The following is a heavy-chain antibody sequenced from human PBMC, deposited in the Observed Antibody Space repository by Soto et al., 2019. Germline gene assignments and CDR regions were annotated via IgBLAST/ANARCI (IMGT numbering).Heavy chain of an antibody. CDR1: GYTVTSYG. J-gene: IGHJ6*02. Sequence: GASVEVSCKASGYTVTSYGISWERQAPGPVLEWMGWISAYNGNTNYAQKLQSRVTMTTDTSTSTAYMELRSLRSDDTAVYYCARDGLVRPNSMDVWGQGPTVTVSS. CDR3: ARDGLVRPNSMDV. D-gene: IGHD3-10*01. CDR2: ISAYNGNT. V-gene: IGHV1-18*04.